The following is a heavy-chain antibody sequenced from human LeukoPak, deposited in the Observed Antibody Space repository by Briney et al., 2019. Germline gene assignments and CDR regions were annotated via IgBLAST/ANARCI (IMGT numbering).Heavy chain of an antibody. D-gene: IGHD1-1*01. Sequence: KPSETLSLTCTVTGGSISSTNYYWGWIRQPPGKGLEWIGSISYSGSTYYNPSLKSRVTIYVDTSKKQISPKLSSVTAADTAVYYCARQVSGTYDYWGQGTLVTVSS. CDR2: ISYSGST. CDR3: ARQVSGTYDY. V-gene: IGHV4-39*01. CDR1: GGSISSTNYY. J-gene: IGHJ4*02.